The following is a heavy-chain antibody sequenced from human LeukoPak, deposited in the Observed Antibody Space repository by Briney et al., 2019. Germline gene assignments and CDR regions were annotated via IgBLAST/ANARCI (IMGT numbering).Heavy chain of an antibody. V-gene: IGHV4-39*01. CDR3: ARQPYYYDSSGYLFDC. Sequence: SETLSLTCTVSGGSISSSSYYWGWIRQPPGKGLEWIGSIYYSGSTYYNPSLKSRVTISVDTSKNQFSLKLSSVTAADTAVYYCARQPYYYDSSGYLFDCWGQGTLVTVSS. CDR2: IYYSGST. CDR1: GGSISSSSYY. J-gene: IGHJ4*02. D-gene: IGHD3-22*01.